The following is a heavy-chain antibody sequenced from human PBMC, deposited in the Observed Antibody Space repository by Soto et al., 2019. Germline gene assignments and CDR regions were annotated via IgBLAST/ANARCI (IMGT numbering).Heavy chain of an antibody. CDR3: ARGQFSISYYYDSSGYWQYFDY. CDR2: INRSGST. J-gene: IGHJ4*02. Sequence: SETLSLTCAVYGGSFSGYYWSWIRQPPGKGLEWIGEINRSGSTNYNPSLKSRVTISVDTSKNQFSLKLSSVTAADTAVYYCARGQFSISYYYDSSGYWQYFDYWGQGTLVTVSS. D-gene: IGHD3-22*01. V-gene: IGHV4-34*01. CDR1: GGSFSGYY.